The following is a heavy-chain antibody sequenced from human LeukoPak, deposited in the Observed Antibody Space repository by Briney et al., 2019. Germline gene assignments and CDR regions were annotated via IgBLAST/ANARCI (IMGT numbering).Heavy chain of an antibody. D-gene: IGHD1-26*01. V-gene: IGHV5-51*01. Sequence: GESLKISCKGSGYSFTTYWIAWVRQMPGKGMEWMGVIYPGDSDTRYSPSFQGQVTLSADKSISTAYLQWSSLKASDTAIYYCARALVGAATLSYWGQGTLVTVSS. CDR1: GYSFTTYW. CDR2: IYPGDSDT. CDR3: ARALVGAATLSY. J-gene: IGHJ4*02.